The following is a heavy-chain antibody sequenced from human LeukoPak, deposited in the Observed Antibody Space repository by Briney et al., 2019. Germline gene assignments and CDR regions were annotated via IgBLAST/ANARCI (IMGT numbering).Heavy chain of an antibody. D-gene: IGHD6-19*01. CDR3: ARDHIAVAGTDYYYGMDV. Sequence: SETLSLTCTVSGGSISSYYWSWIRQPPGKGLEWIGYIYYSGSTNYNPSLKSRVTISVDTSKNQFSLKLSSVTAADTAVYYCARDHIAVAGTDYYYGMDVWGQGTTVTVSS. CDR2: IYYSGST. V-gene: IGHV4-59*01. CDR1: GGSISSYY. J-gene: IGHJ6*02.